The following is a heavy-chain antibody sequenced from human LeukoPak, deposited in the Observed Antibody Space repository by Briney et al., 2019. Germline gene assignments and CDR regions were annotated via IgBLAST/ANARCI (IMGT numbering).Heavy chain of an antibody. CDR3: ATTGYSSSWYATYYYYYMDV. Sequence: PSETLSLTCTVSRGSISSSSYYWGWIRQPPGKGLEWIGSIYYSGSTYYNPSLKSRVTISVDTSKNQFSLKLSSVTAADTAVYYCATTGYSSSWYATYYYYYMDVWGKGTTVTVSS. J-gene: IGHJ6*03. V-gene: IGHV4-39*07. CDR2: IYYSGST. CDR1: RGSISSSSYY. D-gene: IGHD6-13*01.